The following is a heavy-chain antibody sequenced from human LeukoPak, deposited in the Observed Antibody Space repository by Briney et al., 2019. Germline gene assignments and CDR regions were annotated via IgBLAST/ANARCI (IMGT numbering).Heavy chain of an antibody. J-gene: IGHJ4*02. CDR2: IKEDGSEK. V-gene: IGHV3-7*01. CDR1: GFTFSSYW. D-gene: IGHD3-10*01. CDR3: ALNPDYYGSGSFDY. Sequence: GGSLRLSCATSGFTFSSYWMSWVRQAPGKGLEWVADIKEDGSEKYYVDSVKGRFTISRDNAKNSLYLQMNSLRAEDTAVYYCALNPDYYGSGSFDYWGQGTLVTVSS.